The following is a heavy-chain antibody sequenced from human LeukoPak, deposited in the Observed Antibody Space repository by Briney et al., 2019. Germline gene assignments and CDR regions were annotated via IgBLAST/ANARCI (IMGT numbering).Heavy chain of an antibody. J-gene: IGHJ4*02. V-gene: IGHV3-30*18. Sequence: PGGSLRLSCAASGFTFSTYGMHWARQAPDKGLEWVAVISYDGSNEYYADSVKGRFTISRDNSKNTLYLQMSSLRAEDTAVYYCAKEFNRGLPDYWGQGTLVTVPS. D-gene: IGHD2-21*01. CDR2: ISYDGSNE. CDR1: GFTFSTYG. CDR3: AKEFNRGLPDY.